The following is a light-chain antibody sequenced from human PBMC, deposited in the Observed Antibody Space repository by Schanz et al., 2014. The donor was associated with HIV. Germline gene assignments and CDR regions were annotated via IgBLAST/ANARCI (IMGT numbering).Light chain of an antibody. CDR3: QSFDSSLSGSNVV. CDR1: TSDFKTNA. V-gene: IGLV1-44*01. J-gene: IGLJ2*01. CDR2: NTY. Sequence: QSVLTQAPSASGTPGQRVTISCSGSTSDFKTNAVLWYQQLPGAAPKLLIYNTYHRPSGVPDRFSGSDSGASASLAISGLQAEDEADYYCQSFDSSLSGSNVVFGGGTKLTVL.